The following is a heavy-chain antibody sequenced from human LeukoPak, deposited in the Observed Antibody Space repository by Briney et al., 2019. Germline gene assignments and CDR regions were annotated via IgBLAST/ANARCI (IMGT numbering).Heavy chain of an antibody. V-gene: IGHV3-7*01. CDR1: GLTFSASW. D-gene: IGHD3-10*01. CDR3: ARDGTGGYFDH. Sequence: GGSLRLSCITSGLTFSASWLSWVRQAPGKGLEWVANMKEDGSVEDYMDSVRGRFTISRDNAKNSLYLEMDGLRAEDTAVYYCARDGTGGYFDHWGQGTLVTVSS. J-gene: IGHJ4*02. CDR2: MKEDGSVE.